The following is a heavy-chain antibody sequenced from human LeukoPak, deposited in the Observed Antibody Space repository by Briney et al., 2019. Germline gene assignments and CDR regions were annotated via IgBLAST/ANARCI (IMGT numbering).Heavy chain of an antibody. CDR2: ISYDGSNK. CDR3: ARDSGIAARPRWIDY. CDR1: GFTFSSYA. J-gene: IGHJ4*02. D-gene: IGHD6-6*01. Sequence: GGSLRLSCAASGFTFSSYAMHWVRQAPGKGLEGVAVISYDGSNKYYADSVKGRFTISRDNSKNTLYLQMNSLRAEDTAVYYCARDSGIAARPRWIDYWGQGTLVTVSS. V-gene: IGHV3-30*04.